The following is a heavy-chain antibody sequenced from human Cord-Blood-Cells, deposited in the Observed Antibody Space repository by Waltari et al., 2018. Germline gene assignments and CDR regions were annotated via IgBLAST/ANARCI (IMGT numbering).Heavy chain of an antibody. CDR3: ARGEYAAAGDFDY. J-gene: IGHJ4*02. CDR2: RNPKSGNT. V-gene: IGHV1-8*01. D-gene: IGHD6-13*01. CDR1: GYTFTSYD. Sequence: QVQLVQSGAEVKKPGASVKVSCKASGYTFTSYDINWVRQATGQGLEGMGGRNPKSGNTGYAPKCPGSVTRTRNTSRSTAYMELSSLRSEDTAVYYCARGEYAAAGDFDYWGQGTLVTVSS.